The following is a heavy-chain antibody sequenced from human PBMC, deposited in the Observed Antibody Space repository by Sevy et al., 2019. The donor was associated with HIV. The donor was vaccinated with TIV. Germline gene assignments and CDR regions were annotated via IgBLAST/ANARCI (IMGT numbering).Heavy chain of an antibody. CDR3: ARGENNDEFFQY. CDR1: GFIFSNFA. V-gene: IGHV3-30*04. Sequence: GGSLRLSCAASGFIFSNFAMHWVRQAPGKGLEWVAVTSYDGSLKYYADSVKGRFTVSRDNSRNILSLEMNSLRRVDTAVYYCARGENNDEFFQYWGQGTLVTVSS. D-gene: IGHD1-26*01. J-gene: IGHJ1*01. CDR2: TSYDGSLK.